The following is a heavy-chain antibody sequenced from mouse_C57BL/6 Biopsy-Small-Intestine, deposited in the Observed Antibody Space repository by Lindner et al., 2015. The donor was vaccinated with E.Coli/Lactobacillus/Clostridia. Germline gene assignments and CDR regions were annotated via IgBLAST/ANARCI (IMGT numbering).Heavy chain of an antibody. CDR3: ARRVVPYYFDY. D-gene: IGHD1-1*01. CDR2: IYPGSGNT. V-gene: IGHV1-84*01. J-gene: IGHJ2*01. Sequence: QLQESGPXLVKPEASVKISCKASGYIFTDYSINWVKQRPGQGLEWLGWIYPGSGNTKYNEKFKGKATLTVDTSSSTAYMQLSSLTSEDSAVYFCARRVVPYYFDYWGQGTTLTVSS. CDR1: GYIFTDYS.